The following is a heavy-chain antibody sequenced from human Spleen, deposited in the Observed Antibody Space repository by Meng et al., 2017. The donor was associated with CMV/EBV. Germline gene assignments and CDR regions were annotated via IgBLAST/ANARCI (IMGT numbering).Heavy chain of an antibody. CDR2: IYYSGST. D-gene: IGHD5-24*01. CDR3: ARHDSRDGYIGVLDY. V-gene: IGHV4-39*01. Sequence: AGSFSLSSSYWGWIRQPPGKGLEWIGSIYYSGSTYYNPSLKSRVTISVDTSKNQFSLKLSSVTAADTAVYYCARHDSRDGYIGVLDYWGQGTLVTVSS. J-gene: IGHJ4*02. CDR1: AGSFSLSSSY.